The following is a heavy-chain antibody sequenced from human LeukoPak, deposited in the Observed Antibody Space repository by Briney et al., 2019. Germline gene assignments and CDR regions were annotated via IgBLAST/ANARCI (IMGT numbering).Heavy chain of an antibody. D-gene: IGHD6-19*01. V-gene: IGHV3-11*01. CDR1: GFTFSDYY. Sequence: GGSLRLSCAASGFTFSDYYMSWIRQAPGKGLEWVSYISSSGSTIYYADSVKGRFTISRDNAKNSLYLQMNSLRAEDTAVYYCARDQEQWLVLSLDYWGQGTLVTVSS. J-gene: IGHJ4*02. CDR3: ARDQEQWLVLSLDY. CDR2: ISSSGSTI.